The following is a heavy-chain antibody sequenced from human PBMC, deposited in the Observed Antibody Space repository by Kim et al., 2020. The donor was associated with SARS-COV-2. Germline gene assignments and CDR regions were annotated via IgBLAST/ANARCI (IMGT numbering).Heavy chain of an antibody. V-gene: IGHV1-46*01. CDR3: AREGTHYDILTGYPGEASCFDP. CDR2: INPSGGST. D-gene: IGHD3-9*01. J-gene: IGHJ5*02. CDR1: GYTFTSYY. Sequence: ASVKVSCKASGYTFTSYYMHWVRQASGQGLEWMGIINPSGGSTSYAQKFQGRVTMTRDTSTSTVYMELSSLRSEDTAVYYCAREGTHYDILTGYPGEASCFDPWGQGTLVTVSS.